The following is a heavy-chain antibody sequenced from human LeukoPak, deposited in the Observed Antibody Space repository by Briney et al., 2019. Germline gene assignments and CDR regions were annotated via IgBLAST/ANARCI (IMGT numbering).Heavy chain of an antibody. CDR1: GFTVSNNF. D-gene: IGHD6-13*01. J-gene: IGHJ4*02. V-gene: IGHV3-53*05. CDR3: ASPGPGGAAAGLFDY. Sequence: GGSLRLSCAAFGFTVSNNFLSWVRQAPGKGLEWVSVLYSGCTTFYADSVKGRFTISRDNSMNTLYLQMKSLRPEDTAVYYCASPGPGGAAAGLFDYWGQGTLVTVSS. CDR2: LYSGCTT.